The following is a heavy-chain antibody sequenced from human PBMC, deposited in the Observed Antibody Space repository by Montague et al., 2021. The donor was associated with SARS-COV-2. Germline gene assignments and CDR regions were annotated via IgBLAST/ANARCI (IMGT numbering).Heavy chain of an antibody. D-gene: IGHD3-22*01. Sequence: SETLSLTCAVYGGSFSGYYWSWIRQPPWKGLEWIGEINRSGSTNYNPSLKSRVTISVDTSKSQFSLKLSSVTAADTAVYYCASPAYYYDSSGSDAFDIWGQGTMVTVSS. CDR3: ASPAYYYDSSGSDAFDI. CDR2: INRSGST. CDR1: GGSFSGYY. J-gene: IGHJ3*02. V-gene: IGHV4-34*01.